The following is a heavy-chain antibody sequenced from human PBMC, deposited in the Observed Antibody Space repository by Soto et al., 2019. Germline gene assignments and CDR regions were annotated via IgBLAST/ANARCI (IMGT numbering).Heavy chain of an antibody. Sequence: SVKVSCKASGGTFSSYAISWVRQAPGQGLEWMGGIIPIFGTANYAQKFQGRVTITADESTSTAYMELSSLRSEDTAVYYCARAPVEMATINAFDIWGQGTMVTVSS. D-gene: IGHD5-12*01. J-gene: IGHJ3*02. CDR1: GGTFSSYA. CDR2: IIPIFGTA. V-gene: IGHV1-69*13. CDR3: ARAPVEMATINAFDI.